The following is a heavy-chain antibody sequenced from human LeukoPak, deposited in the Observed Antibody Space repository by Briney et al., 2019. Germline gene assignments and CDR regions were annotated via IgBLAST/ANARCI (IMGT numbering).Heavy chain of an antibody. J-gene: IGHJ4*02. V-gene: IGHV3-33*01. D-gene: IGHD3-22*01. CDR2: IWYDGSNK. Sequence: QSGGSLRLSCAASGFTFSSYGMHWVRQAPGKGLEWVAVIWYDGSNKYYADSVKGRFTISRDNSKNTLYLQMNSLRAEDTAVYYCHSMIVVVITTVVYYFDYWGQGTLVTVSS. CDR3: HSMIVVVITTVVYYFDY. CDR1: GFTFSSYG.